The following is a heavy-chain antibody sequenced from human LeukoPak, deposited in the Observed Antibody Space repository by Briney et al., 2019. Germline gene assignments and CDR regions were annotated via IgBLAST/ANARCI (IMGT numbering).Heavy chain of an antibody. CDR1: GFTFSSYW. D-gene: IGHD3-16*01. CDR3: AKDPPHVSWLFDY. Sequence: GGSLRLSCAASGFTFSSYWMNWVRQAPGKGLGWVANIKQDGSVKNYVDSVKGRFTISRDNAKNSLYLQMNSLRGEDTAVYYCAKDPPHVSWLFDYWGQGTLVTVSS. V-gene: IGHV3-7*03. J-gene: IGHJ4*02. CDR2: IKQDGSVK.